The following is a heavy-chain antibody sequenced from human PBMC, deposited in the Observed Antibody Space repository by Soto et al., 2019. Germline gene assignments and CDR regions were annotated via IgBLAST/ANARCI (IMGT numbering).Heavy chain of an antibody. V-gene: IGHV3-23*01. J-gene: IGHJ5*02. CDR3: AKDTLPGYSSSWYSWFDP. CDR2: ISGSGGST. CDR1: GFTFSSYA. Sequence: PGGSLRLSCAASGFTFSSYAMSWVRQAPGKGLEWVSAISGSGGSTYYADSVKGRFTISRDNSKNTLYLQMNSLRAEDTAVYYCAKDTLPGYSSSWYSWFDPWGQGTLVTVSS. D-gene: IGHD6-13*01.